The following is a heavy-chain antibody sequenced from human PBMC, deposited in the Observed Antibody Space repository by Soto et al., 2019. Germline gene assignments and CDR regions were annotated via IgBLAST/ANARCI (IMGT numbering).Heavy chain of an antibody. J-gene: IGHJ6*02. V-gene: IGHV4-59*08. Sequence: QVQLQESGPGLVKPSETLSLTCTVSGGSISSYYWSWIRQPPGKGLEWIGYIYYSGSTNYNPSLKSRVTISVDTSKNQFSLKLSSVTAADTAVYYCARHYYGSDYYYYGMDVWGQGTTVTVSS. CDR2: IYYSGST. D-gene: IGHD3-10*01. CDR1: GGSISSYY. CDR3: ARHYYGSDYYYYGMDV.